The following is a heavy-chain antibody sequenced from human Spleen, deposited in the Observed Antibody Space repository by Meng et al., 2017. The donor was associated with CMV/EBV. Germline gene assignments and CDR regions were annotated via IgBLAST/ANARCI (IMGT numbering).Heavy chain of an antibody. CDR3: ARDSAVGYCSSASCYGIVGFDY. D-gene: IGHD2-2*01. J-gene: IGHJ4*02. CDR2: ISGSADST. CDR1: GFTFISYA. V-gene: IGHV3-23*01. Sequence: GGSLRLSCAASGFTFISYAMSWVRQAPGKGLEWVSAISGSADSTYYVDSVKGRFTISRDNSKNTLYLQMNSLRAEDTAVYYCARDSAVGYCSSASCYGIVGFDYWGQGTLVTVSS.